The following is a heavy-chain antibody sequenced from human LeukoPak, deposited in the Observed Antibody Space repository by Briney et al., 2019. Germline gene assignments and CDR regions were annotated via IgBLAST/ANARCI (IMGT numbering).Heavy chain of an antibody. CDR2: INPNSGGT. CDR3: ARGRYYYDSSGYYIPYYFDP. V-gene: IGHV1-2*02. CDR1: GYTFTGYY. J-gene: IGHJ4*02. D-gene: IGHD3-22*01. Sequence: ASVKVSCKASGYTFTGYYMHWVRQAPGQGLEWMGWINPNSGGTNYAQKFQGRVTMTRDTSISTAYMELSRLRSDDTAVYYCARGRYYYDSSGYYIPYYFDPWGPGTLVTVSS.